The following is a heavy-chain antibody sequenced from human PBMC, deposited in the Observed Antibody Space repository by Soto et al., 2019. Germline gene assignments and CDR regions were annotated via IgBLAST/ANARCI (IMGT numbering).Heavy chain of an antibody. D-gene: IGHD3-9*01. V-gene: IGHV3-74*01. J-gene: IGHJ3*02. CDR3: PRETIRAFDI. Sequence: PGGSLRLSCAASGFTFSSYHMHWVRQAPGKGLEWVSLISSDGSSTNYADSVKDRFTISRDNAKNTLYLQMNSLRAEDTDVYYCPRETIRAFDIWGQGTMVNVSS. CDR2: ISSDGSST. CDR1: GFTFSSYH.